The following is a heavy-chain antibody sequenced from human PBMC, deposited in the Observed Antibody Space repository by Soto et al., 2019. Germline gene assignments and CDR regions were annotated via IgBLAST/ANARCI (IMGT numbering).Heavy chain of an antibody. Sequence: EVQLVESGGGLVQPGGSLRLSCAASGFTVSGNYMSWVRQAPGKGLEWVSVIYSGGSTYYADSVKGRFTISRPNSLNTLCLQMNSLRTDDTAVYYCAKGGGSVPTDYWGQGTLVTVSS. CDR1: GFTVSGNY. J-gene: IGHJ4*02. D-gene: IGHD4-17*01. V-gene: IGHV3-53*04. CDR3: AKGGGSVPTDY. CDR2: IYSGGST.